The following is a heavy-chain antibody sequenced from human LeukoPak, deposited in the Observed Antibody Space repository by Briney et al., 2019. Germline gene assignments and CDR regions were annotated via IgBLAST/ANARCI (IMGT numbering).Heavy chain of an antibody. CDR1: GFTFSSYA. J-gene: IGHJ3*02. D-gene: IGHD3-22*01. CDR2: ISGSGGST. CDR3: ARPPLDYYDSSGYFQGAFDI. Sequence: GGSLRLSCAASGFTFSSYAMSWVRQAPGKGLEWVSAISGSGGSTYYADSVKGRFTISRDNSKNTLYLQMNSLRAEDTAVYYCARPPLDYYDSSGYFQGAFDIWGQGTMVTVSS. V-gene: IGHV3-23*01.